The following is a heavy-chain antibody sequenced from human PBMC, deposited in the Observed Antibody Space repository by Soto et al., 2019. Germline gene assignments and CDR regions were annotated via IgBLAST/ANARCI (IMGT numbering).Heavy chain of an antibody. Sequence: XESLKISCKASGYNFSNFWITWVRQMPGKGLEWLGRIDPSDSYTNYSPSFKGHVTISVDKSVSTSYLRWSTLKASDTAMYYCARLRSNYDGSGYGLFDYWGQGIPVTVSS. CDR2: IDPSDSYT. V-gene: IGHV5-10-1*01. D-gene: IGHD3-22*01. CDR3: ARLRSNYDGSGYGLFDY. CDR1: GYNFSNFW. J-gene: IGHJ4*02.